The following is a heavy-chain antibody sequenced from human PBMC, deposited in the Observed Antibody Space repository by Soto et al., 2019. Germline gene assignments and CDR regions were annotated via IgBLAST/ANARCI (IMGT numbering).Heavy chain of an antibody. CDR3: ARNGYSSWYYEFDP. CDR2: IYYSGST. Sequence: VQLQESGPGLVKPSETLSLTCTVSGGSISSYYWSWIRQPPGKGLEWIGYIYYSGSTTYNPSLKSRVTISVDTSKNQFSRKLSSVTAADTAVYYCARNGYSSWYYEFDPWGQGTLVTVSS. J-gene: IGHJ5*02. CDR1: GGSISSYY. V-gene: IGHV4-59*01. D-gene: IGHD6-13*01.